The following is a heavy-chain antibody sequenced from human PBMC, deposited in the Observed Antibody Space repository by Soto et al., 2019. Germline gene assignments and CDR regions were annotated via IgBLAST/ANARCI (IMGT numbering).Heavy chain of an antibody. D-gene: IGHD3-22*01. Sequence: SETLSLTCAVSGASISSDGYSWSWIRQPAGKGLEWIGRIYTSGSTNYNPSLKSRVTISEDTSKSQFSLKLSSVTAADTAVYYCARDRRSYSSGYYYPYYYDGMDVWGQGTTVTVSS. J-gene: IGHJ6*02. CDR2: IYTSGST. V-gene: IGHV4-61*02. CDR1: GASISSDGYS. CDR3: ARDRRSYSSGYYYPYYYDGMDV.